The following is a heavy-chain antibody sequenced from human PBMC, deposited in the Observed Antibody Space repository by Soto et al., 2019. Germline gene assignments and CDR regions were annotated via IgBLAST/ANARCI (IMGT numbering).Heavy chain of an antibody. CDR2: ISYDGGNK. D-gene: IGHD1-1*01. V-gene: IGHV3-30-3*01. Sequence: GGSLRLSCAASGFTFSSYAMHWVRQAPGKGLEWVAVISYDGGNKYYADSVKGRFTISRDNSKNTLYLEMNSLRAEDSAVYYCARVPRYPPLVFYYGMDVWGQGTTVTVSS. J-gene: IGHJ6*02. CDR1: GFTFSSYA. CDR3: ARVPRYPPLVFYYGMDV.